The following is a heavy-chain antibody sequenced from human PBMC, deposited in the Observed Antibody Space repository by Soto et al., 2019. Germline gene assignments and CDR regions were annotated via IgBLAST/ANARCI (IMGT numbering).Heavy chain of an antibody. CDR2: ISSRSRSI. J-gene: IGHJ4*02. CDR3: ARDRGDYEGLVPSSFDH. CDR1: GFTFSSYS. V-gene: IGHV3-21*01. Sequence: EVQLVESGGGLVKPGGSLRLSCAASGFTFSSYSMHWVRQAPGKGLEWVSSISSRSRSIYYADSQKGRFTISRDNTKNTLYLQMNNLRAEDTAVYYCARDRGDYEGLVPSSFDHWGQGTLFTVSS. D-gene: IGHD4-17*01.